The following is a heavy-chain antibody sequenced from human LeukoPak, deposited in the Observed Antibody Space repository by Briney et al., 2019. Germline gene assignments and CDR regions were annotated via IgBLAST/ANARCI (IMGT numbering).Heavy chain of an antibody. CDR3: AKDPNWDRGY. CDR2: IGTSASST. CDR1: GCTFSSYT. D-gene: IGHD7-27*01. V-gene: IGHV3-23*01. Sequence: GGSLRLSCATCGCTFSSYTMTWVRQAPGKGLEYVSGIGTSASSTTYADSVKGRFTISRDNSKNTLYLQMNSLRVEDTAVYYCAKDPNWDRGYWGQGTLATVSS. J-gene: IGHJ4*02.